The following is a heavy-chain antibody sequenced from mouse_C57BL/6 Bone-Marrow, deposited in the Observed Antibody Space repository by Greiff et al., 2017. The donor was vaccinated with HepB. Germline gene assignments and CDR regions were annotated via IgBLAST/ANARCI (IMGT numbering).Heavy chain of an antibody. Sequence: EVQVVESGGGLVKPGGSLKLSCAASGFTFSSYAMSWVRQTPEKRLEWVATISDGGSYTYYPDNVKGRFTISRDNAKNNLYLQMSHLKSEDTAMYYCARDRAYYSNFWFAYWGQGTLVTVSA. V-gene: IGHV5-4*01. D-gene: IGHD2-5*01. J-gene: IGHJ3*01. CDR1: GFTFSSYA. CDR2: ISDGGSYT. CDR3: ARDRAYYSNFWFAY.